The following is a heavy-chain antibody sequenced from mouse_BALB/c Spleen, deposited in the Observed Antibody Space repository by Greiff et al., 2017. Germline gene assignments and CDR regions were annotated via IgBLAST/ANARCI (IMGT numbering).Heavy chain of an antibody. CDR1: GFAFSSYD. CDR3: ARRLGDYAMDY. CDR2: ISSGGGST. J-gene: IGHJ4*01. D-gene: IGHD3-3*01. Sequence: EVMLVESGGGLVKPGGSLKLSCAASGFAFSSYDMSWVRQTPEKRLEWVAYISSGGGSTYYPDTVKGRFTISRDNAKNTLYLQMSSLKSEDTAMYYCARRLGDYAMDYWGQGTSVTVSS. V-gene: IGHV5-12-1*01.